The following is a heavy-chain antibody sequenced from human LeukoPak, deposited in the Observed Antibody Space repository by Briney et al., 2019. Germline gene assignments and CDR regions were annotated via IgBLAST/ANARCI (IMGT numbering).Heavy chain of an antibody. CDR3: ARVSLERYSSSSFPDFDY. D-gene: IGHD6-13*01. V-gene: IGHV4-39*07. Sequence: SETLFLTCTVSGGSISSSSYFWGWIRQPPGKGLEWIGSISYSGSTYYNPSLQSRVTISLDTSKNQFSLKLSSVTAADTAVYYCARVSLERYSSSSFPDFDYWGQGTLVTVSS. CDR2: ISYSGST. CDR1: GGSISSSSYF. J-gene: IGHJ4*02.